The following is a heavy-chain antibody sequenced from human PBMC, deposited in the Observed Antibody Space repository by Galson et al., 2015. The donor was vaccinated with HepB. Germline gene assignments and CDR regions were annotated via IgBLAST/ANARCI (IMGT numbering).Heavy chain of an antibody. V-gene: IGHV4-34*01. D-gene: IGHD6-13*01. CDR1: GGSFSGYY. J-gene: IGHJ6*02. CDR2: INHSGST. Sequence: LSLTCAVYGGSFSGYYWSWIRQPPGKGLEWIGEINHSGSTNYNPSLKSRVTISVDTSKNQFSLKLSSVTAADTAVYYCARGSRSSWYFPRAPGYYYYYGMDVWGQGTTVTVSS. CDR3: ARGSRSSWYFPRAPGYYYYYGMDV.